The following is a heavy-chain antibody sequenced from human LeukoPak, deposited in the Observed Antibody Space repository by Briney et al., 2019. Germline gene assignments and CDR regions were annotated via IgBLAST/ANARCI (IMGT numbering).Heavy chain of an antibody. CDR2: IYSGGST. D-gene: IGHD3-16*01. Sequence: PAGGSLRLSCAASGFTVSSNHMSWVRQSPGKGLEWVLIIYSGGSTYYAESVKGRFSIARHNSKNTLYIQMNSLRAEDTAVYYCAREVGGSVFDIWGQGTMVTVSS. CDR3: AREVGGSVFDI. CDR1: GFTVSSNH. J-gene: IGHJ3*02. V-gene: IGHV3-53*04.